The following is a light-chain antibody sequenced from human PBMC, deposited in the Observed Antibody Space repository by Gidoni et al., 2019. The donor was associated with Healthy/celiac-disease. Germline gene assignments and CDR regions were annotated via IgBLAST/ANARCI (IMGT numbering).Light chain of an antibody. J-gene: IGLJ3*02. CDR1: SSNIGAGYD. Sequence: QSVLTQPPSVSGAPGQRVTISCTGSSSNIGAGYDVPWYQQLPGTAPKLLIYGNSNRPSGVPDRFSGSKSGTSASLAITGLQAEDEADYYCQSYDSTVWVFGGGTKLTVL. CDR2: GNS. CDR3: QSYDSTVWV. V-gene: IGLV1-40*01.